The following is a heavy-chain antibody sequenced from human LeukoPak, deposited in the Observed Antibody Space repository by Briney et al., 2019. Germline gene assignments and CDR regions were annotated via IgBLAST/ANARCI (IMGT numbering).Heavy chain of an antibody. D-gene: IGHD6-6*01. CDR1: GGSISSYY. J-gene: IGHJ5*02. CDR2: IYTSGST. V-gene: IGHV4-4*07. Sequence: PSETLSLTCTVSGGSISSYYWSWIRQPAGKGLEWIGRIYTSGSTNYNPSLKRRVTMSVDTSKNQFSLKLSSVTAADTAVYYCARDFRKLVRGYNWFDPWGQGTLVTVSS. CDR3: ARDFRKLVRGYNWFDP.